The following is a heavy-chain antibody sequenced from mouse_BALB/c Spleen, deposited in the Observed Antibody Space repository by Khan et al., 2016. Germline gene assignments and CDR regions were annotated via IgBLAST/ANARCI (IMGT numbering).Heavy chain of an antibody. CDR1: GDSITSGY. V-gene: IGHV3-8*02. J-gene: IGHJ1*01. Sequence: EVKLEESGPSLVKPSQTLYLTCSVTGDSITSGYWNWIRKFPGNKLEYMGYISYSGSTYYNPSLKSRISITRDTSKNQYYLQLNSVTTEDTATYYAARYDSHIYRYSEVWGAGTTVTVSS. CDR2: ISYSGST. CDR3: ARYDSHIYRYSEV. D-gene: IGHD6-1*01.